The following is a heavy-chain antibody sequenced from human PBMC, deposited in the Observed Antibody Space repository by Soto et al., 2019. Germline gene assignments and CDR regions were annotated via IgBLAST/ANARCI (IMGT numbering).Heavy chain of an antibody. J-gene: IGHJ4*02. CDR1: GDTFTDYY. V-gene: IGHV1-46*01. Sequence: QVQLMQSGAEVKKPGASVKVSCKASGDTFTDYYIHWVRQAPGQGLEWMGTVNPSGGHTTYAQHFLGRATXPXXXSXCTLYMELTSLTSDDTAVYYCARGGHVVVVTAALDYGGQGTLVTVSS. CDR2: VNPSGGHT. CDR3: ARGGHVVVVTAALDY. D-gene: IGHD2-21*02.